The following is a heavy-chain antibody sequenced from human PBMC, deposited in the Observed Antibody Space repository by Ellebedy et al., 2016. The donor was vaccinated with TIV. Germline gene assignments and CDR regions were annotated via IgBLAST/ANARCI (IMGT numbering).Heavy chain of an antibody. J-gene: IGHJ2*01. CDR1: GYNFATHW. V-gene: IGHV5-51*01. CDR3: AKTTVVNGNWYFDL. Sequence: GESLKISCKASGYNFATHWIGWVRQVPGKGLEWMGVIYPADSDARYSPSFHGQVAISADQSVSSAYLQWSSLRASDTAMYFCAKTTVVNGNWYFDLWGRGTLVIVSS. D-gene: IGHD4-23*01. CDR2: IYPADSDA.